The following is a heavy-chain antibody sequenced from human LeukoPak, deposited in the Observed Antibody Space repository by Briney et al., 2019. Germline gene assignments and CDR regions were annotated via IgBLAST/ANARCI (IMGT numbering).Heavy chain of an antibody. V-gene: IGHV3-11*01. D-gene: IGHD3-9*01. CDR3: ARDPVLRYFDWLSRGDYYYDYMDV. CDR1: GFTFSDYY. J-gene: IGHJ6*03. CDR2: ISSSGSTI. Sequence: GGSLRLSCAASGFTFSDYYMSWIRQAPGKGLEWVSYISSSGSTIYYADSVKGRFTISGDNAKNSLYLQMNSLRAEDTAVYYCARDPVLRYFDWLSRGDYYYDYMDVWGKGTTVTVSS.